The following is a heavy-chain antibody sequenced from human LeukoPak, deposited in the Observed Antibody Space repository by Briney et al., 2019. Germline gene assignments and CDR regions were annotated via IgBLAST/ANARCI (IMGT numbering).Heavy chain of an antibody. Sequence: GGSLRLSCEASGFTFSNFAMNWVRQAPGKGLEWISFISSGGTTISYAESVRGRFTISRDNARNSLFLQMNSLRVEDTTVYYCARDLMPYVDPEYFDHWGQGTLVTVSS. CDR2: ISSGGTTI. CDR1: GFTFSNFA. J-gene: IGHJ4*02. D-gene: IGHD3-9*01. V-gene: IGHV3-48*03. CDR3: ARDLMPYVDPEYFDH.